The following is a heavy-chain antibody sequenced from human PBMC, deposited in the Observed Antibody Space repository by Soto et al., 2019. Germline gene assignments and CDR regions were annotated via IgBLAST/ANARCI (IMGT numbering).Heavy chain of an antibody. J-gene: IGHJ4*02. CDR1: GFAFNNYG. CDR2: IRKSDYT. Sequence: GGSLRLSCTVSGFAFNNYGINWVRQAPGKGLEWVSSIRKSDYTYYSDSVKGRFAISRDNAKSSVSLQMNPLRVEDTAVYYCAREDSIIIPAVSDFWGPGTLVTVSS. D-gene: IGHD2-2*01. CDR3: AREDSIIIPAVSDF. V-gene: IGHV3-21*01.